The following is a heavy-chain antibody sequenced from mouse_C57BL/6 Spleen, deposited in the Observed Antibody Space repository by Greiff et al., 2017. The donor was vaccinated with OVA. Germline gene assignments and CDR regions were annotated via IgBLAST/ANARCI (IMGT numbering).Heavy chain of an antibody. CDR1: GYTFTDYN. CDR3: ARGPIYYGYFNWYFDV. Sequence: VQLQQSGPELVKPGASVKMSCKASGYTFTDYNMHWVKQSHGKSLEWIGYINPNNGGTSYNQKFKGKATLTVNKSSSTAYMELRSLTSEDSAVYYCARGPIYYGYFNWYFDVWGTGTTVTVSS. D-gene: IGHD2-2*01. J-gene: IGHJ1*03. V-gene: IGHV1-22*01. CDR2: INPNNGGT.